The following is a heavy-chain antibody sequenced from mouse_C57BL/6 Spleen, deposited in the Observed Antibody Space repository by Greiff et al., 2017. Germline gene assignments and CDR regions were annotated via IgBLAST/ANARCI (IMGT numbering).Heavy chain of an antibody. D-gene: IGHD2-3*01. V-gene: IGHV7-1*01. CDR3: ARDDGYYGDAMDY. CDR2: SRNKANDYTT. CDR1: GFTFSDFY. J-gene: IGHJ4*01. Sequence: EVMLVESGGGLVQSGRSLRLSCATSGFTFSDFYMEWVRQAPGKGLEWIAASRNKANDYTTEYSASVKGRFIVSRDTSQSILYLQMNALRAEDTAIYYCARDDGYYGDAMDYWGQGTSVTVSS.